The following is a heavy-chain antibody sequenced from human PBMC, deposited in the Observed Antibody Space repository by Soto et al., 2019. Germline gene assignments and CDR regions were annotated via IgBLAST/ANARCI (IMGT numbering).Heavy chain of an antibody. Sequence: GGSLRLSCAASGFTVSSNYMSWVRQAPGKGLEWVSVIYSGGSTYYADSVKGRFTISRDNSKNTLYLQMNSLKAEDTAVYYCARVKAPGIAVAGIGWFDPWGQGTLVTVSS. D-gene: IGHD6-19*01. CDR3: ARVKAPGIAVAGIGWFDP. V-gene: IGHV3-53*01. CDR2: IYSGGST. CDR1: GFTVSSNY. J-gene: IGHJ5*02.